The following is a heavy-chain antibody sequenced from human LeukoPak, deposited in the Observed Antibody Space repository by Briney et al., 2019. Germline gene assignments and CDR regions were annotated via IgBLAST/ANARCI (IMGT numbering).Heavy chain of an antibody. CDR1: GFTFSSYE. Sequence: GGSLRLSCAASGFTFSSYEMNWVRQAPGKGLEWVSYISSSGSTIYYADSVKGRFTISRDNSKNTLYLQMNSLRAEDTAVYYCAKANYDFWSGYADYYYMDVWGKGTTVTVSS. V-gene: IGHV3-48*03. J-gene: IGHJ6*03. CDR2: ISSSGSTI. D-gene: IGHD3-3*01. CDR3: AKANYDFWSGYADYYYMDV.